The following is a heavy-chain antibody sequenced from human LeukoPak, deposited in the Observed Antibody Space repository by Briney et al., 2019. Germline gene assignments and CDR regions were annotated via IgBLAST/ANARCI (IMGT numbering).Heavy chain of an antibody. CDR2: ISGSGGST. CDR1: GFTLSTYA. CDR3: AKGSYYSGSGSFSQYGWFDP. V-gene: IGHV3-23*01. Sequence: PGGSLRLSCAASGFTLSTYAMTWVRQAPGKGLGRVSTISGSGGSTYYPDSVRGRFTISRDNSKNTLYLQMNSLRAEDTALYYCAKGSYYSGSGSFSQYGWFDPWGQGTLVTVSS. D-gene: IGHD3-10*01. J-gene: IGHJ5*02.